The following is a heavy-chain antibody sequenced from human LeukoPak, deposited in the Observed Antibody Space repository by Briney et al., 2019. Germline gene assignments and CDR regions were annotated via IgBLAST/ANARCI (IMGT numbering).Heavy chain of an antibody. CDR3: ATTTVTYHDAFDI. Sequence: PSETLSLTCTVSGGSISSSSYYWGWIRQPPGKGLELIGYIYYSGSTSYNPSLKSRVTISVDTSKNQFSLNPSSVTAADTAVYYCATTTVTYHDAFDIWGQGTMLTVSS. CDR1: GGSISSSSYY. CDR2: IYYSGST. D-gene: IGHD4-17*01. V-gene: IGHV4-30-4*08. J-gene: IGHJ3*02.